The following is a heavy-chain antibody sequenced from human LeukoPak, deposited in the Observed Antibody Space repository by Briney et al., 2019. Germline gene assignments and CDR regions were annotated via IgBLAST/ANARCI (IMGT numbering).Heavy chain of an antibody. CDR1: GDSISSYY. V-gene: IGHV4-59*01. D-gene: IGHD6-19*01. J-gene: IGHJ4*02. Sequence: SETLSLTCSVSGDSISSYYWSWIRQPPGKGLEWIGYMYYSGSTNYNPSLKSRVTMSVDTSKNQFSLKLSSVTAADTAVYYCARRSYHRLAVAGKPGIDYWGQGTLVTVSS. CDR3: ARRSYHRLAVAGKPGIDY. CDR2: MYYSGST.